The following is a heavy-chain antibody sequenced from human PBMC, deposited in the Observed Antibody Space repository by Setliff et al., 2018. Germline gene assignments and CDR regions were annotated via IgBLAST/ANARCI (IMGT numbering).Heavy chain of an antibody. Sequence: PGGSLRLSCAASGFTFSSYAMSWVRQAPGKGLEWVSIISGDGGFRDYADSVKGRFTISRDNAKNSLYLQMNSLRAEDTAVYYCAGPSFDYWGQGTQVTVSS. CDR1: GFTFSSYA. CDR3: AGPSFDY. V-gene: IGHV3-23*01. CDR2: ISGDGGFR. J-gene: IGHJ4*02.